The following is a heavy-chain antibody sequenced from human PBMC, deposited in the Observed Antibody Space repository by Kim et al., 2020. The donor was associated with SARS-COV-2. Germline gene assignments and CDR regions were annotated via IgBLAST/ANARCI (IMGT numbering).Heavy chain of an antibody. CDR1: GGSISSYY. CDR2: IYYSGST. CDR3: ARSGNYDILTYY. J-gene: IGHJ4*02. D-gene: IGHD3-9*01. Sequence: SETLSLTCTVSGGSISSYYWSWIRQPPGKGLEWIGYIYYSGSTNYNPSLKSRVTISVDTSKNQFSLKLSSVTAADTAVYYCARSGNYDILTYYWGQGTLVTVSS. V-gene: IGHV4-59*08.